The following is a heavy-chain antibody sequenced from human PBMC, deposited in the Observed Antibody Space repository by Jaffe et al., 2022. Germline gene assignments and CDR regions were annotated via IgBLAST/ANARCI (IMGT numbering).Heavy chain of an antibody. D-gene: IGHD6-13*01. CDR1: GGSISSSSYY. CDR3: ARRIEQQLAYYYYYYMDV. CDR2: IYYSGST. J-gene: IGHJ6*03. Sequence: QLQLQESGPGLVKPSETLSLTCTVSGGSISSSSYYWGWIRQPPGKGLEWIGSIYYSGSTYYNPSLKSRVTISVDTSKNQFSLKLSSVTAADTAVYYCARRIEQQLAYYYYYYMDVWGKGTTVTVSS. V-gene: IGHV4-39*01.